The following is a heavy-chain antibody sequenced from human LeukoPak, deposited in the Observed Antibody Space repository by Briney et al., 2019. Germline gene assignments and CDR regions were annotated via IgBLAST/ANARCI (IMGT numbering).Heavy chain of an antibody. CDR3: ARGTMMVCP. D-gene: IGHD3-22*01. J-gene: IGHJ5*02. CDR1: GGSISKYY. Sequence: SETLSLTCTVSGGSISKYYWSWIRQPPGKGLEWIGYIYYTGSTTYNSSLKSRVTISVDTSKNQFSLKLSSVTAADTAVYYCARGTMMVCPWGQGTLVTVSS. V-gene: IGHV4-59*01. CDR2: IYYTGST.